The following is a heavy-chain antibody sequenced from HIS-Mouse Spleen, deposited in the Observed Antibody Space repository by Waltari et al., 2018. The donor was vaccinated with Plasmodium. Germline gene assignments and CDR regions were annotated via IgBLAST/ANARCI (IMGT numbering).Heavy chain of an antibody. V-gene: IGHV4-34*01. D-gene: IGHD7-27*01. CDR2: INHSGST. Sequence: QVQLQQWGAGLLKPSETLSLTCAVYGGSFSGYYWSWIRQPPGKGLEWIGEINHSGSTNHSPSLRSRVTISVDTSKNQFSLKLGSVTAADSAVYYCARVTSTGVYWYVDLWGRGTLVTVSS. CDR1: GGSFSGYY. CDR3: ARVTSTGVYWYVDL. J-gene: IGHJ2*01.